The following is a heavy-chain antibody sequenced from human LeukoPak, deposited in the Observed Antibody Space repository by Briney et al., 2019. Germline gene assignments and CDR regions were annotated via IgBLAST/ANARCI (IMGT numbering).Heavy chain of an antibody. CDR2: ISSSGSTI. Sequence: TGGSLRLSCAASGLTFSSYSINWVRQAPGKGLEWVSYISSSGSTIYYADSVKGRFTISRDNAKNSLYLQMNSLRAEDTAVYYCARDPIGYSSGWYVSDYWGQGTLVTVSS. CDR1: GLTFSSYS. V-gene: IGHV3-48*04. D-gene: IGHD6-19*01. CDR3: ARDPIGYSSGWYVSDY. J-gene: IGHJ4*02.